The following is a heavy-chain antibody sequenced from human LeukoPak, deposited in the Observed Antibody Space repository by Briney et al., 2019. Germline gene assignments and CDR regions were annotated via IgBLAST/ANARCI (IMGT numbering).Heavy chain of an antibody. V-gene: IGHV4-39*01. CDR3: ARHLSGGFWSGPDRFDP. Sequence: PSETLSLTCTVSGGSISSSSYYWGWIRQPPGKGLEWIGSIYYSGSTYYNPSLKSRVTISVDTSKNQFSLKLSSVTAADTAVYYCARHLSGGFWSGPDRFDPWGQGTLVTVSS. CDR2: IYYSGST. J-gene: IGHJ5*02. CDR1: GGSISSSSYY. D-gene: IGHD3-3*01.